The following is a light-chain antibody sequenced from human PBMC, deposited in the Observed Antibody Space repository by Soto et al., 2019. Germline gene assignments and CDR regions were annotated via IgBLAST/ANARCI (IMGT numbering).Light chain of an antibody. CDR3: HQYGTAPLS. CDR2: GAS. Sequence: TQYTGRLYVSRGERATLSCRASQTVIHNYLAWHQQKPGQTPRLLVYGASNRATGIPDRFSGSGSGTDFTLTISRLEAEEFSVYYCHQYGTAPLSVGPGTKVDIK. CDR1: QTVIHNY. V-gene: IGKV3-20*01. J-gene: IGKJ3*01.